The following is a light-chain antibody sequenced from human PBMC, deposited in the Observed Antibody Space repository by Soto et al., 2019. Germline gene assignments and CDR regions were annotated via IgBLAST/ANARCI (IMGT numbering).Light chain of an antibody. CDR3: SSYTSSSTVV. Sequence: QSALTQPASVSGSPGQSITISCTGTSSDVGGYNYVYWYQQHPGKAPKLMIYDVSNRPSGVSNRFSGSKSVNTASLTISGLQAAEEADYYCSSYTSSSTVVFGGGTKLTVL. CDR1: SSDVGGYNY. V-gene: IGLV2-14*01. J-gene: IGLJ2*01. CDR2: DVS.